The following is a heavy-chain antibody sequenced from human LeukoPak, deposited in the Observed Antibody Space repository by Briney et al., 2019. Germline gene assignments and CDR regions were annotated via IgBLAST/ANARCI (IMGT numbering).Heavy chain of an antibody. CDR1: GDSVSSNSAA. Sequence: SQTLSLTCTISGDSVSSNSAAWNWIRQSPSRGLEWLGRTYYRSKWYNDYAVSVKSRITINPDTSKNQVSLQLKSVTPEDTAVYYCTREGEMITFGGITLEGYFDYWGQGTLVTVSS. CDR3: TREGEMITFGGITLEGYFDY. V-gene: IGHV6-1*01. D-gene: IGHD3-16*01. CDR2: TYYRSKWYN. J-gene: IGHJ4*02.